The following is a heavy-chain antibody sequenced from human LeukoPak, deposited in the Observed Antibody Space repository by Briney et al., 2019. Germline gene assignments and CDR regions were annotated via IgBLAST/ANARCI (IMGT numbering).Heavy chain of an antibody. J-gene: IGHJ3*02. CDR3: AQTRYSSSWYPFEAFDI. CDR1: RLTFSDYY. CDR2: ISSSGSTI. V-gene: IGHV3-11*04. Sequence: GGSLTLSCAVSRLTFSDYYMSWLRHAPGKGLEWVSYISSSGSTIYYADSVKGRFTISRHHAKHSLYLQVHSLRAEDTAVYYCAQTRYSSSWYPFEAFDIGGQGTMLTVSS. D-gene: IGHD6-13*01.